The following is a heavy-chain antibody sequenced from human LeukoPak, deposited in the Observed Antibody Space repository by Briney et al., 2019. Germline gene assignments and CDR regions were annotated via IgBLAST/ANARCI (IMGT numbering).Heavy chain of an antibody. CDR1: GYRFTSYW. Sequence: GESLKISCKGSGYRFTSYWIGWVRQMPGKGLEWMGIIYPGDSDTRYSPSFQGQVTISADKSISTAYLQWSSLKASDTAMYYCARLYSYDYVWGSYRVDAFDIWGQGTMVTVSS. D-gene: IGHD3-16*02. CDR3: ARLYSYDYVWGSYRVDAFDI. V-gene: IGHV5-51*01. CDR2: IYPGDSDT. J-gene: IGHJ3*02.